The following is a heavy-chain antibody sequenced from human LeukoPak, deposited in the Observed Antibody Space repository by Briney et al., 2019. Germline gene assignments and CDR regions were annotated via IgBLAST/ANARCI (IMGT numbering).Heavy chain of an antibody. J-gene: IGHJ6*02. CDR1: GGSFSGYY. D-gene: IGHD1-26*01. V-gene: IGHV4-34*01. Sequence: SATLSLTCAVYGGSFSGYYWSWIRQPPGKGLEGVGEINHSGATNYNPSLTSRVTISVDTSKNQFSLQLSSVTAADTAVYYCASTRFYLGSGNWIYGMDVWDQGTTVTVSS. CDR2: INHSGAT. CDR3: ASTRFYLGSGNWIYGMDV.